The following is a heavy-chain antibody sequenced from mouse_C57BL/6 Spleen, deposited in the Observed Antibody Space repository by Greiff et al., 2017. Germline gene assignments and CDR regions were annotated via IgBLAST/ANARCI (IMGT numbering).Heavy chain of an antibody. Sequence: QVQLQQSGAELVKPGASVKLSCKASGYTFTSYWMHWVKQRPGQGLEWIGMIHPNSGSTNYNEKFKSKATLTVDKSSSTAYMQLSSLTSEDSAVYYCARWVGYAFAYWGQGTLVTVSA. CDR1: GYTFTSYW. J-gene: IGHJ3*01. D-gene: IGHD2-2*01. V-gene: IGHV1-64*01. CDR2: IHPNSGST. CDR3: ARWVGYAFAY.